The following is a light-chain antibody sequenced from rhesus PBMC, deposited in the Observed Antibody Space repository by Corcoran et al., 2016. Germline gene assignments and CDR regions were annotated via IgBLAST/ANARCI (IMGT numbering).Light chain of an antibody. J-gene: IGLJ1*01. Sequence: SYDLTQPPSVSAASGQTARITCGGDNIGRKKVQWYQQKPAQAPVLVIYAVSERPSGIPERFSGSNSGNTATLTISGVEAGDEADYYCQVRDSSSKCNIFGAGTRLTVL. CDR1: NIGRKK. CDR3: QVRDSSSKCNI. V-gene: IGLV3-25*02. CDR2: AVS.